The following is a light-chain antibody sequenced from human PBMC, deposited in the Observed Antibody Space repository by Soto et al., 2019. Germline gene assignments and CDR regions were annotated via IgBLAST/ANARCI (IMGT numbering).Light chain of an antibody. Sequence: EIVLTQSPGTLSFSPGERATLSCRASQSVSSSYLVWHQQKPGQAPRLLIYAASRRATGIPDRFSGSGSGTDFTLTISRLEPEDFAVYYCQKYGSSPWTFGQGTKVDIK. CDR1: QSVSSSY. CDR2: AAS. V-gene: IGKV3-20*01. CDR3: QKYGSSPWT. J-gene: IGKJ1*01.